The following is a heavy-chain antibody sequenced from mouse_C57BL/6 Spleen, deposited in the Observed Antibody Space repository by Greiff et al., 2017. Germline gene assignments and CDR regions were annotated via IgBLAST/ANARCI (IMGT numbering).Heavy chain of an antibody. CDR3: ARKKDYYGNYHFDY. CDR2: IDPSDSYT. CDR1: GYTFTSYW. Sequence: QVQLQQPGAELVMPGASVKLSCKASGYTFTSYWMHWVKQRPGQGLEWIGEIDPSDSYTNYNQKFKGKSTLTVDKSSSTAYMQRSSLTSEDSAVYYCARKKDYYGNYHFDYWGQGTTLTVSS. J-gene: IGHJ2*01. D-gene: IGHD2-1*01. V-gene: IGHV1-69*01.